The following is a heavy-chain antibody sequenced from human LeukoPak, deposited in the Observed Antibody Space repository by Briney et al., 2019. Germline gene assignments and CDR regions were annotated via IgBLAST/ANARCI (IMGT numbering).Heavy chain of an antibody. V-gene: IGHV4-4*02. D-gene: IGHD2-2*01. Sequence: PSETLSLTCAVSGDSITNPKWWSWVRQPPGKGLEWLGEIYYSGTANYNLSLGSRVTISVDTSKNQFSLKLSSVTAADTAVYYCARYSGYCSSTSCYAGRLVYYFDYWGQGTLVTVSS. CDR1: GDSITNPKW. CDR3: ARYSGYCSSTSCYAGRLVYYFDY. CDR2: IYYSGTA. J-gene: IGHJ4*02.